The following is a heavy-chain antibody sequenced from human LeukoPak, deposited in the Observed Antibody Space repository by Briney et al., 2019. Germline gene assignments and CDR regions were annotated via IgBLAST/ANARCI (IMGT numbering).Heavy chain of an antibody. CDR2: ISYDGSNK. D-gene: IGHD3-22*01. V-gene: IGHV3-30*03. J-gene: IGHJ6*03. CDR3: ARARYYYDSSAYFNFYYYMDV. CDR1: GFTFSSYG. Sequence: GGSLRLSCAASGFTFSSYGMHWVRQAPGKGLEWVAVISYDGSNKYYADSVKGRFTISRDNAKNSLYLQMNSLRAEDTALYHCARARYYYDSSAYFNFYYYMDVWGKGTTVTISS.